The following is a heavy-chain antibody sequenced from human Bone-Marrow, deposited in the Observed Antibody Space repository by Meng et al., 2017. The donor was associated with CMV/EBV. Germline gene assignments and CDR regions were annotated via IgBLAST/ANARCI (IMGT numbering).Heavy chain of an antibody. Sequence: GESLKISCAASGFTFSSYAMSWVRQAPGKGLEWVSAISGSGGSTYYADSVKGRFTISRDNSKNTLSLQMNSLRAEDTAVYYCAKGSGTLATGGAFDIWGQGTMVTVSS. J-gene: IGHJ3*02. CDR1: GFTFSSYA. CDR2: ISGSGGST. CDR3: AKGSGTLATGGAFDI. V-gene: IGHV3-23*01. D-gene: IGHD5-12*01.